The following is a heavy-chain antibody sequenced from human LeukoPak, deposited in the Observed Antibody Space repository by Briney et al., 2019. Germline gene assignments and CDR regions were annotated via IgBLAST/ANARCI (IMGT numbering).Heavy chain of an antibody. CDR2: ISYDGSNK. J-gene: IGHJ5*02. CDR3: ARSWPTMVRGVVDWFDP. V-gene: IGHV3-30-3*01. Sequence: GGSLRLSCAASGFTFSSYAMHWVRRAPGKGLEWVAVISYDGSNKYYADSVKGRFTISRDNSKNTLYLQMNSLRAEDTAVYYCARSWPTMVRGVVDWFDPWGQGTLVTVSS. CDR1: GFTFSSYA. D-gene: IGHD3-10*01.